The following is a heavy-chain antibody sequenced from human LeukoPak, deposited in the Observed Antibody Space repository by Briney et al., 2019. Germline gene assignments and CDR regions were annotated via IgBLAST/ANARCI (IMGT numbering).Heavy chain of an antibody. Sequence: PSETLSLTCAVYGGTLSGYHWSWIRPPPGKGLEWIGEINHSGSTKYNPSLKSRVTISADTSKNQFSLKLSSVTAADTAVYYCARGRAPAGRYFYYYMDVWDKGTTVTVSS. CDR2: INHSGST. V-gene: IGHV4-34*01. D-gene: IGHD6-13*01. CDR1: GGTLSGYH. J-gene: IGHJ6*03. CDR3: ARGRAPAGRYFYYYMDV.